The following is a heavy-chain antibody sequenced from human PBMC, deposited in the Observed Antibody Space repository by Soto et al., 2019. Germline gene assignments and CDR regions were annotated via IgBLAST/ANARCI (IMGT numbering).Heavy chain of an antibody. V-gene: IGHV1-8*01. CDR3: ARGDYNWNPNYYYYYMDV. J-gene: IGHJ6*03. CDR2: MNPNSGNT. CDR1: GYTFTSYD. Sequence: ASVKVSCKASGYTFTSYDINWVRQATGQGLEWMGWMNPNSGNTGYAQKFQGRVTMTRNTSISTAYMELSSLRSEDTAVYYCARGDYNWNPNYYYYYMDVWGKGTTVTVSS. D-gene: IGHD1-20*01.